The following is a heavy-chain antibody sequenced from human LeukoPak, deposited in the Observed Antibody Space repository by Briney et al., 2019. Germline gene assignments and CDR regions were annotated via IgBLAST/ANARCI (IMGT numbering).Heavy chain of an antibody. J-gene: IGHJ3*02. CDR3: AKDLVYLGYCSSTSCYAYAFDI. CDR1: GFTFSSYG. CDR2: ISYDGSNK. Sequence: GGSLRLSCAASGFTFSSYGMHWVRQAPGKGLEWVAIISYDGSNKYYADSVKGRFTISRDNSKNTLYLQMNSLSAEDTAVYYCAKDLVYLGYCSSTSCYAYAFDIWGQGTMVTVPS. V-gene: IGHV3-30*18. D-gene: IGHD2-2*01.